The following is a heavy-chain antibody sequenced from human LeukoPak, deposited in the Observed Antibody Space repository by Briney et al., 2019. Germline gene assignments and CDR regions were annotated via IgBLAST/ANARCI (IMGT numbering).Heavy chain of an antibody. Sequence: GGSLRLSCAASGFTFSSYGMHWVRQAPGKGLEWVAVIWYDGSNKYYADSVKGRFTISRDNSKNTLYLQMNSLRAEDTAVYYCARDNLYSSSFPDYWGQGTLLTVSS. CDR2: IWYDGSNK. D-gene: IGHD6-6*01. V-gene: IGHV3-33*01. CDR1: GFTFSSYG. J-gene: IGHJ4*02. CDR3: ARDNLYSSSFPDY.